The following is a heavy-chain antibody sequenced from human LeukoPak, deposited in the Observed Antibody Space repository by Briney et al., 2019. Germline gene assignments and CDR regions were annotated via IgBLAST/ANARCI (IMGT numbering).Heavy chain of an antibody. CDR3: ARHADTATDYFDY. V-gene: IGHV4-39*01. D-gene: IGHD5-18*01. J-gene: IGHJ4*02. Sequence: PSETLSLTCTVSGGSISSSSYYWGWIRQPPGKGPEWIGSIYYSGSSYYNPSLKSRVTISVHTSKNQFSLKLSSVTAADTAVYYCARHADTATDYFDYWGQGTLVTVSS. CDR1: GGSISSSSYY. CDR2: IYYSGSS.